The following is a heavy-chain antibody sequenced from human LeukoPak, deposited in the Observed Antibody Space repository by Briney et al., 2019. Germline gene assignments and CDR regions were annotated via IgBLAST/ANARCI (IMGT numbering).Heavy chain of an antibody. CDR3: AREVTRITGTSPRAAFDI. D-gene: IGHD1-20*01. V-gene: IGHV1-69*01. J-gene: IGHJ3*02. Sequence: GASVKVSCKASGGTFSSYAISWVRQAPGQGLEWMGGIIPIFGTANYAQKFQGRVTITADESTSTAYMELSSLRSEDTAVYYCAREVTRITGTSPRAAFDIWGQGTMVTVSS. CDR1: GGTFSSYA. CDR2: IIPIFGTA.